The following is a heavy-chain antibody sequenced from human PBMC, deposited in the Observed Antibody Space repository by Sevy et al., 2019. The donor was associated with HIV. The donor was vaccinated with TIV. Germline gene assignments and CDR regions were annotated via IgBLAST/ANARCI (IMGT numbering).Heavy chain of an antibody. Sequence: VSVKVSCKTSGYTFTGYYIHCVRQAPGQGLEWMGWINPNSGGTNYAQKFQGRVTVTRDTSISTAYMDLSRLRSDDTAVYYCARAILTISLDYWGQGTLVTVSS. J-gene: IGHJ4*02. D-gene: IGHD3-3*01. CDR1: GYTFTGYY. CDR2: INPNSGGT. CDR3: ARAILTISLDY. V-gene: IGHV1-2*02.